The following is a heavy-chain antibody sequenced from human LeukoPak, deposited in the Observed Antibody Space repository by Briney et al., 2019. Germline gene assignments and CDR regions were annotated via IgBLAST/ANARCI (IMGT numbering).Heavy chain of an antibody. J-gene: IGHJ4*02. D-gene: IGHD3-10*01. V-gene: IGHV4-39*07. CDR3: ARFPSYFTMVRGVISAIDY. CDR2: IYYSGST. Sequence: PSETLSLTCAVYGGSFSSYYWGWIRQPPGKGLEWIGSIYYSGSTYYNPSLKSRVTISVDTSKNQFSLKLSSVTAADTAVYYCARFPSYFTMVRGVISAIDYWGQGTLVTVSS. CDR1: GGSFSSYY.